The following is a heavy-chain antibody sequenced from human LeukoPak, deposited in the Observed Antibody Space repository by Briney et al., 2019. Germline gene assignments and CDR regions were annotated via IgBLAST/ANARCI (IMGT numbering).Heavy chain of an antibody. D-gene: IGHD5-24*01. CDR1: GGSISSNSYY. CDR2: IYHSGST. Sequence: SETLSLTCAVSGGSISSNSYYWGWIRQPPGKGLEWIGSIYHSGSTYYNPSLKSRVTISVDTSKNQFSLKLSSVTAADTAVYYCARHRSGWLQSSFDYWGQGTLVTVSS. J-gene: IGHJ4*02. CDR3: ARHRSGWLQSSFDY. V-gene: IGHV4-39*01.